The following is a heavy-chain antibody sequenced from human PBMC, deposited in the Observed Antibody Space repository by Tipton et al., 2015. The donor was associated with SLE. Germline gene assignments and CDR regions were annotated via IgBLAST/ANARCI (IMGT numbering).Heavy chain of an antibody. CDR3: ARSPPSQVYDY. Sequence: TLSLTCTVSGGSISNGSYYCTWIRQPAGKGLEWIGRMYTSGRTNYNPSLQSRVTISLDTSKNQFYLKLSSVTAADTAVYYCARSPPSQVYDYWGQGNLVTVSS. J-gene: IGHJ4*02. CDR2: MYTSGRT. CDR1: GGSISNGSYY. V-gene: IGHV4-61*02.